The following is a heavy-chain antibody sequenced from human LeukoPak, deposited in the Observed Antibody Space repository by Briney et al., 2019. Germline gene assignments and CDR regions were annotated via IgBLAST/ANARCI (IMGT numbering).Heavy chain of an antibody. CDR2: IYYSGST. Sequence: SETLSLTCTVSGGSISSSSYYWGWIRQPPGKGLEWIGSIYYSGSTYYNPSLKSRVTISVDTSKNQFSLKLSSVTAADTAVYYCARVGPPGHFDYWGQGTLVTVSS. CDR1: GGSISSSSYY. J-gene: IGHJ4*02. V-gene: IGHV4-39*07. CDR3: ARVGPPGHFDY.